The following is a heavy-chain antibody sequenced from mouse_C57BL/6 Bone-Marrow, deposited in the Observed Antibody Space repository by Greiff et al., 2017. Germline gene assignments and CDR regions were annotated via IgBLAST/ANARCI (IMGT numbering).Heavy chain of an antibody. Sequence: QVQLQQPGAELVMPGASVKLSCKASGYTFTSYWMHWVKQRPGQGLEWIGQIDPSDSYTNYNQKFKGKSTLTVDKSSSTAYRQLSSMTSEDSAVYYCAREDYYGSSLDDWGQGTTLTVSS. J-gene: IGHJ2*01. D-gene: IGHD1-1*01. CDR1: GYTFTSYW. CDR2: IDPSDSYT. V-gene: IGHV1-69*01. CDR3: AREDYYGSSLDD.